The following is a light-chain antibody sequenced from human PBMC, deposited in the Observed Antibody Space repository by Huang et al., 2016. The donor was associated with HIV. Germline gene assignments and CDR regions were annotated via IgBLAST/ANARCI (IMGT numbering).Light chain of an antibody. CDR3: QQSYSTLRYT. J-gene: IGKJ2*01. CDR1: QSISSY. CDR2: AAS. Sequence: DIQMTQSPSSLSASVGDRVTITCRASQSISSYLNWYQQKPGKAPKLRIYAASSLQSGVPSRCSGSGSGTDFTLTISSLQPEDFATYYCQQSYSTLRYTFGQGTKLEIK. V-gene: IGKV1-39*01.